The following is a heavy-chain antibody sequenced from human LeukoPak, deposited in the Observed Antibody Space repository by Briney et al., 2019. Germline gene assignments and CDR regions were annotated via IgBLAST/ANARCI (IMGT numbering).Heavy chain of an antibody. V-gene: IGHV4-39*01. J-gene: IGHJ6*02. Sequence: SESLSLTCTVSVGSISSSSYYWGWIRQPPGKGLEWIGSSYYSGSTYYNPSLKSRVTISVDTSKNQFSLKLSSVTAADTAVYYCARHTYYDFWSGYYSYYYYGMDVWGQGTTVTVSS. D-gene: IGHD3-3*01. CDR3: ARHTYYDFWSGYYSYYYYGMDV. CDR2: SYYSGST. CDR1: VGSISSSSYY.